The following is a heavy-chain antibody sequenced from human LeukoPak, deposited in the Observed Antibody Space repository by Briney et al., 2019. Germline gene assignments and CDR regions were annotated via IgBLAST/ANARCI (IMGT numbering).Heavy chain of an antibody. J-gene: IGHJ4*02. CDR2: IRSKANSYAT. Sequence: GGSLRLSCAASGFTFSIHGMNWVRQASGKGLEWVGRIRSKANSYATAYAASVKGRFTISRDDSKNTAYLQMNSLKTEDTAVYYCTSGGYCSSTSCYGENWGQGTLVTVSS. CDR1: GFTFSIHG. CDR3: TSGGYCSSTSCYGEN. V-gene: IGHV3-73*01. D-gene: IGHD2-2*01.